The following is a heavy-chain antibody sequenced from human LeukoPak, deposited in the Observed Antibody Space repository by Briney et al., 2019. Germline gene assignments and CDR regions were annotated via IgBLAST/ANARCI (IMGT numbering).Heavy chain of an antibody. J-gene: IGHJ4*02. CDR1: GGSISSYY. V-gene: IGHV4-34*01. Sequence: SETLSLTCTVSGGSISSYYWSWIRQPPGKGLEWIGEINHSGSTNYNPSLKSRVTISVDTSKNQFSLKLSSVTAADTAVYYCAVARIVGATDPFDYWGQGTLVTVSS. CDR2: INHSGST. CDR3: AVARIVGATDPFDY. D-gene: IGHD1-26*01.